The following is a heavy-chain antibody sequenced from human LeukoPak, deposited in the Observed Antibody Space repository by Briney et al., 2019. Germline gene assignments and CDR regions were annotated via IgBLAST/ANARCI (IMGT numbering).Heavy chain of an antibody. CDR2: ISGGTT. CDR3: SRGSGWLSVY. J-gene: IGHJ4*02. CDR1: GFTFGDYL. V-gene: IGHV3-49*03. Sequence: SGGSLRLSCTASGFTFGDYLMSWFRQAPGKGLEWIGFISGGTTEYAASVKGRFTISRDDSTSIAYLQMNSLTTEDTAVYYCSRGSGWLSVYWGQGTQVTVSS. D-gene: IGHD6-19*01.